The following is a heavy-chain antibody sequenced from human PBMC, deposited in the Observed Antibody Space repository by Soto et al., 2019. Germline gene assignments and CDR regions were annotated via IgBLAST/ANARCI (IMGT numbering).Heavy chain of an antibody. CDR3: ARRVYSSSWYWFDP. J-gene: IGHJ5*02. V-gene: IGHV4-39*01. Sequence: SETLSLTCTVSGGSISSSSYYWGWIRQPPGKGLEWIGSIYYSGSTYYNPSLKSRVTISVDTSKNKFSLKLSSVTAADTAVYYCARRVYSSSWYWFDPWGQGTLVTVSS. CDR2: IYYSGST. D-gene: IGHD6-13*01. CDR1: GGSISSSSYY.